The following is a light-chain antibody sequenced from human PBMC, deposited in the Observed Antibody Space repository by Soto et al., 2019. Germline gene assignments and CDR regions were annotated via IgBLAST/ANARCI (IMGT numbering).Light chain of an antibody. Sequence: EIELTQSPGTLSLSPGERATLSCRASQSVSSSYLAWYQQKPGQAPRLLIYGASSRATGIPDRFSGSGSGTDFTLTISRLEPEDFAVYYCQQYGSSPITVGQGTRLEIK. V-gene: IGKV3-20*01. CDR2: GAS. CDR3: QQYGSSPIT. J-gene: IGKJ5*01. CDR1: QSVSSSY.